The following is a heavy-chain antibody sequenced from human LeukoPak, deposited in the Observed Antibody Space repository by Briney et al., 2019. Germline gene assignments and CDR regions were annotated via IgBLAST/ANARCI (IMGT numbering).Heavy chain of an antibody. Sequence: PSETLSLTCAVYGGSFSGYYWSWIRQPPGKGLEWIGEINHSGSTNYNPSLKSRVTISVDTSKNQFSLKLSSVPAADTAVYYCARGPGTYGSGSRNDYWGQGTLVTVSS. CDR3: ARGPGTYGSGSRNDY. CDR1: GGSFSGYY. D-gene: IGHD3-10*01. V-gene: IGHV4-34*01. CDR2: INHSGST. J-gene: IGHJ4*02.